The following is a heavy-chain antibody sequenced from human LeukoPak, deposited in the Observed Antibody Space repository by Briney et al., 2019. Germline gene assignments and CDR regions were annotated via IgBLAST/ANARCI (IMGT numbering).Heavy chain of an antibody. CDR1: GFSMSVYW. CDR2: IKQDGSER. D-gene: IGHD3-22*01. V-gene: IGHV3-7*01. CDR3: ARDRGAYYHFFDY. J-gene: IGHJ4*02. Sequence: GGSLRLSCEASGFSMSVYWMSWVRQAPGKGLEWVGNIKQDGSERNYVDSVKGRFTISRDNAKKSLYLQMDSLRAEDAAVYYCARDRGAYYHFFDYWGQGTLVTVSS.